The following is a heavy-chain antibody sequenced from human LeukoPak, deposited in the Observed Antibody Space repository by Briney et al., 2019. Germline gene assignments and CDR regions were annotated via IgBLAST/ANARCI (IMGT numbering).Heavy chain of an antibody. Sequence: SETLSLTCGVYGASLSGYYWSWIRQPPGKGLEWIGEINHSGSTNYNPSLKSRVTISVDTSKNQFSLKLNSVTAADTAVYYCARHVTEFDYWGQGTLVTVSS. CDR3: ARHVTEFDY. V-gene: IGHV4-34*01. CDR1: GASLSGYY. J-gene: IGHJ4*02. D-gene: IGHD3-10*02. CDR2: INHSGST.